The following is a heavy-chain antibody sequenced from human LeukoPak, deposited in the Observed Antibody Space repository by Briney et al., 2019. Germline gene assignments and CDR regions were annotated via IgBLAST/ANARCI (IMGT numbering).Heavy chain of an antibody. V-gene: IGHV4-34*01. CDR2: INHSGST. J-gene: IGHJ4*02. CDR3: ARGGPIVVVPAAMGDFDY. Sequence: SETLSLTCAVYGGSFSGYYWGWIRQPPGKGLEWIGEINHSGSTNYNPSLKSRVTISVDTSKNQFSLKLSSVTAADTAVYYCARGGPIVVVPAAMGDFDYWGQGTLVTVSS. CDR1: GGSFSGYY. D-gene: IGHD2-2*01.